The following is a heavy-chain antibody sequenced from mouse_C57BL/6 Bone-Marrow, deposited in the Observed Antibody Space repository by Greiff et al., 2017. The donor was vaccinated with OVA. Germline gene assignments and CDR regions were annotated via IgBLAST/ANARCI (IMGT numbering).Heavy chain of an antibody. D-gene: IGHD1-1*01. CDR2: IDPEDGDT. CDR3: TTYGSSPYCYFDV. J-gene: IGHJ1*03. V-gene: IGHV14-1*01. CDR1: GFNIKDYY. Sequence: VQLQQSGAELVRPGASVKLSCTASGFNIKDYYMHWVKQRPEQGLEWIGRIDPEDGDTEYAPKFQGKATMTADTSSNTAYLQLSSLTSEDTAVYYCTTYGSSPYCYFDVWGTGTTVTVSS.